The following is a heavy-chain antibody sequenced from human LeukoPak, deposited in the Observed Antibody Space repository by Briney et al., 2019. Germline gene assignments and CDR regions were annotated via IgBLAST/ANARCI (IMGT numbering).Heavy chain of an antibody. Sequence: GRSLRLSCAASGFTFSHYAMHWVRQAPGKGLEWVALISNDGNNQYYADPVKGRFTISRDSSKNTLYLHMNSLRAEDTAVYHCAKDGYCTTTACYPNHFASWGQGTLVTVSS. V-gene: IGHV3-30*18. J-gene: IGHJ4*02. CDR1: GFTFSHYA. D-gene: IGHD2-2*03. CDR2: ISNDGNNQ. CDR3: AKDGYCTTTACYPNHFAS.